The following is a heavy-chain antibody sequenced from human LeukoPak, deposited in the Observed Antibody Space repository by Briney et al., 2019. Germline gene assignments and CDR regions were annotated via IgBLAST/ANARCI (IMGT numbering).Heavy chain of an antibody. CDR2: ISAYNGNT. V-gene: IGHV1-18*01. CDR3: GRVVPAANDAFDI. D-gene: IGHD2-2*01. CDR1: GYTFTSYG. J-gene: IGHJ3*02. Sequence: ASVKVSCKASGYTFTSYGISWVRQAPGQGLEWRGGISAYNGNTNYAQKLQGRVTMTTDTSTSTVYMEVRSLRSDDTVVYYCGRVVPAANDAFDIWGQGTMVTVSS.